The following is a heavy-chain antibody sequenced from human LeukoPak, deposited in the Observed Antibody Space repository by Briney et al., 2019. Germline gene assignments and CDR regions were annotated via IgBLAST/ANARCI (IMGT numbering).Heavy chain of an antibody. CDR3: ARSYHYYGSGSYYRPMDV. V-gene: IGHV3-30-3*01. CDR2: ISYDGSNK. J-gene: IGHJ6*02. Sequence: GGSLRLSCAASGFTFSSYAMHWVRQAPGKGLEWVAVISYDGSNKYYADSVKGRFTISRDNSKNTLYLQMNSLRAEDTAVYYCARSYHYYGSGSYYRPMDVWGQGTTVTVSS. D-gene: IGHD3-10*01. CDR1: GFTFSSYA.